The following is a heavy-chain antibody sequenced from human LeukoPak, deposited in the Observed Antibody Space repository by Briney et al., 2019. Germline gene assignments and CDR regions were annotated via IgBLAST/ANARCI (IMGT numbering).Heavy chain of an antibody. J-gene: IGHJ1*01. CDR2: INPSGGST. V-gene: IGHV1-46*01. D-gene: IGHD4-17*01. CDR3: ARAVEALAVTTYFQH. CDR1: GYTFTSYY. Sequence: ASVKVSCKASGYTFTSYYMHWARQAPGQGLEWMGIINPSGGSTSYAQKFQGRVTMTRDTSTSTVYMELSSLRSEDTAVYYCARAVEALAVTTYFQHWGQGTLVTVSS.